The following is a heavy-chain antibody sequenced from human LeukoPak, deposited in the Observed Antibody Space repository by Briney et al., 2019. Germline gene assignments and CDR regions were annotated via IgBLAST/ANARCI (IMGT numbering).Heavy chain of an antibody. V-gene: IGHV3-30*02. J-gene: IGHJ4*02. D-gene: IGHD6-13*01. CDR2: IRYDGSNK. Sequence: GGSLRLSCAASGFTFSNYAMHWVRQAPGKGLEWVAFIRYDGSNKYYAGSVKGRFTISRDNSKNTLYLQMNSLRAEDTAVYYCAKDRSGWQQLVRDYFDYWGQGTLVTVSS. CDR1: GFTFSNYA. CDR3: AKDRSGWQQLVRDYFDY.